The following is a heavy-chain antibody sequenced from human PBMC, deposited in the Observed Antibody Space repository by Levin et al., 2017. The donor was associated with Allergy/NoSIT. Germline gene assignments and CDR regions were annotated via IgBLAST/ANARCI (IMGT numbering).Heavy chain of an antibody. D-gene: IGHD6-19*01. CDR1: GFSVSSNY. V-gene: IGHV3-53*01. CDR2: IYSGGST. J-gene: IGHJ6*03. Sequence: GGSLRLSCAASGFSVSSNYMSWVRQAPGKGLEWVSIIYSGGSTYYADSVKGRVTISKDNSKNTVYLQMNSLRVDDTAMYYCARVKLGWFSSAWSPCYMDGWGKGTAVTVSS. CDR3: ARVKLGWFSSAWSPCYMDG.